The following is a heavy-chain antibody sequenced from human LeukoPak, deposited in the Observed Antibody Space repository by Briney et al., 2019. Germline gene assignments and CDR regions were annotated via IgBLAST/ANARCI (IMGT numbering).Heavy chain of an antibody. J-gene: IGHJ3*02. CDR3: AGVDAAMPDAFDI. CDR1: GFTFSSYS. D-gene: IGHD5-18*01. CDR2: ISSSSSYI. Sequence: GGSLRLSCAASGFTFSSYSMNWVRQAPGKGLEWVSSISSSSSYIYYADSMKGRFTISRDNAKNSLYLQMNSLRADDTAVYYCAGVDAAMPDAFDIWGQGTTVTVSS. V-gene: IGHV3-21*01.